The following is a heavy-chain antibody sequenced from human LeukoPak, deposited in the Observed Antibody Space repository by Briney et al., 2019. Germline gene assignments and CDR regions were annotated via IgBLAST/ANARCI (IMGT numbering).Heavy chain of an antibody. V-gene: IGHV1-18*01. D-gene: IGHD3-22*01. J-gene: IGHJ6*02. CDR3: ARNYDSSGYYYVADYYYYYGMDV. CDR2: ISAYNGNT. CDR1: GYTFTSYG. Sequence: ASVTVSCTASGYTFTSYGISWVRQAPGQGLEWMGWISAYNGNTNYAQKLQGRVTMTTDTSTSTAYMELRSLRSDDTAVYYCARNYDSSGYYYVADYYYYYGMDVWGQGTTATVSS.